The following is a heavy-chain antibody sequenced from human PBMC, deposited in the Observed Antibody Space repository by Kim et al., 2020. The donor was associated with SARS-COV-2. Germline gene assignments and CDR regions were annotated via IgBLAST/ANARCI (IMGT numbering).Heavy chain of an antibody. CDR3: AEDPDSSGYYYGSFPDY. V-gene: IGHV3-33*06. D-gene: IGHD3-22*01. CDR2: IWYDGSNK. Sequence: GGSLRLSCAASGFTFSSYGMHWVRQAPGKGLEWVAVIWYDGSNKYYADSVKGRFTISRDNSKNTLYLQMNSLRAEDTAVYYCAEDPDSSGYYYGSFPDYWGQGTLVTVSS. J-gene: IGHJ4*02. CDR1: GFTFSSYG.